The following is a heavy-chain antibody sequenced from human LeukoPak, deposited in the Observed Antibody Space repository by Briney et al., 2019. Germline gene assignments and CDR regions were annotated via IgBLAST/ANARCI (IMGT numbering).Heavy chain of an antibody. CDR1: GFVLSDYV. D-gene: IGHD5-12*01. J-gene: IGHJ4*02. Sequence: PGGALRLSCAASGFVLSDYVMHWVRQAPGKGREWVAFGRNDGSNEYYVGSVKGRFTISRDKSKNTLYLQMNSLRADATAVYSCAKESDSGYHSEAPKNWGLGPLVTVSS. CDR2: GRNDGSNE. V-gene: IGHV3-30*02. CDR3: AKESDSGYHSEAPKN.